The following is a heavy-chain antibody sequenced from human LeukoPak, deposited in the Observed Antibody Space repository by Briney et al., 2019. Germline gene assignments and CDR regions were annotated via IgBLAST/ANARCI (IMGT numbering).Heavy chain of an antibody. J-gene: IGHJ4*02. V-gene: IGHV1-69*13. D-gene: IGHD3-22*01. CDR2: IIPIFGTA. CDR1: GGTFSSYA. CDR3: ARAAENYYDSSGYPFDY. Sequence: GASVKVSCKASGGTFSSYAISWVRQAPGQGLEWMGGIIPIFGTANYAQKFQGRVTITADEPTSTAYMELSSLRSEDTAVYYCARAAENYYDSSGYPFDYWGQGTLVTVSS.